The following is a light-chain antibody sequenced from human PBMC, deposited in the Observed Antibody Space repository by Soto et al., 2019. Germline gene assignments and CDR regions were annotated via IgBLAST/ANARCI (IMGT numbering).Light chain of an antibody. Sequence: QSVLTQPPSASGSPGQSVTISCTGTSSDVGGYNFVSWYQQHPGKAPKLLIYEVSKRPSGVPDRFSGSKSGNTASLTVSGLQAEDGADYYCCSYAGSNNLVFGGGTKVTVL. CDR1: SSDVGGYNF. CDR3: CSYAGSNNLV. V-gene: IGLV2-8*01. CDR2: EVS. J-gene: IGLJ3*02.